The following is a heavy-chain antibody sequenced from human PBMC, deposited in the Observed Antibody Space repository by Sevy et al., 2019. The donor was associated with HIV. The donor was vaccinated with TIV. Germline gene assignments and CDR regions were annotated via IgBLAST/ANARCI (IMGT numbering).Heavy chain of an antibody. Sequence: GGSLRLSCAASGFTFSSYGMHWVRQAPGKGLEWVAVISYDGSNKYYADSVKDRFTISRDNSKNTLYLQMNSLRAEDTAVYYCAKGLDYYDSSGHAFDIWGQGTMVTVSS. CDR3: AKGLDYYDSSGHAFDI. J-gene: IGHJ3*02. V-gene: IGHV3-30*18. CDR1: GFTFSSYG. D-gene: IGHD3-22*01. CDR2: ISYDGSNK.